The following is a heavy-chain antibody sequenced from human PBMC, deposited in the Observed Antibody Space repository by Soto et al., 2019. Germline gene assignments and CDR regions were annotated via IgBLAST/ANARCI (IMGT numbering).Heavy chain of an antibody. D-gene: IGHD1-1*01. J-gene: IGHJ5*02. CDR3: VRDGTKTLRDWFDP. CDR1: GASICGFY. Sequence: PSXTLSLTGTVSGASICGFYCGWIRKSAGKGLEWIGRIYATGTTDYNPSLKSRVMMSVDTSKKQFSLKLRSVTAADTAVYYCVRDGTKTLRDWFDPWGQGILVTVSS. V-gene: IGHV4-4*07. CDR2: IYATGTT.